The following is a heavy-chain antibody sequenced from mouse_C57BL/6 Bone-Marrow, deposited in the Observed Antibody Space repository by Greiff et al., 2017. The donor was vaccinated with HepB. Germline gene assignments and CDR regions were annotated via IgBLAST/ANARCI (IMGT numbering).Heavy chain of an antibody. Sequence: EVQLVESGGGLVKPGGSLKLSCAASGFTFSDYGMHWVRQAPEEGLEWVAYISSGSSTIYYADPVKGRFTISRDNAKNTLFLRMTSLRSEDTAMYYCARGGNYWYFDVWGTGTTVTVSS. CDR3: ARGGNYWYFDV. D-gene: IGHD1-1*01. CDR1: GFTFSDYG. J-gene: IGHJ1*03. V-gene: IGHV5-17*01. CDR2: ISSGSSTI.